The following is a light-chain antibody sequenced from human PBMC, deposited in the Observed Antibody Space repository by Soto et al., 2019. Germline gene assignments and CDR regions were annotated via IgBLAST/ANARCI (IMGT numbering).Light chain of an antibody. CDR3: QQSFSTPPT. CDR1: QNIRSGR. CDR2: DTS. Sequence: ILFTQSAYTLSLSPGDRATLSCMASQNIRSGRLAWYQQKPGQAPRLVIFDTSYRASGVPVRFTGGGSGTDFTLTISSLQPEDFASYYCQQSFSTPPTFGQGTKV. J-gene: IGKJ1*01. V-gene: IGKV3D-20*02.